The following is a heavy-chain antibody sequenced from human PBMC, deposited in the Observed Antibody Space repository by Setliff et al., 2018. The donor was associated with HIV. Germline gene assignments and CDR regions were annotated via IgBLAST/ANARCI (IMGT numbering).Heavy chain of an antibody. CDR3: ARNSQKGIQQLLLAS. V-gene: IGHV4-59*11. J-gene: IGHJ4*02. D-gene: IGHD1-1*01. Sequence: PSETLSLTCTVSGTSINSHYWSWIRQTPGKGLQWIGLIYYTGIPTYTPSLEGRITMSVARSKNQFSLRLTYVTAADTAMYYCARNSQKGIQQLLLASWGAGTLVTGSS. CDR2: IYYTGIP. CDR1: GTSINSHY.